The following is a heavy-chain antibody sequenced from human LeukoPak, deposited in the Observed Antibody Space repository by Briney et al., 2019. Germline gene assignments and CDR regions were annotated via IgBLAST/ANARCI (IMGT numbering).Heavy chain of an antibody. J-gene: IGHJ5*02. CDR3: AKDLLRDRWFGES. D-gene: IGHD3-10*01. CDR1: GFTFSSYG. CDR2: IRYEGSSK. Sequence: GGSLRLSCAASGFTFSSYGMHWVRQAPDKGLEWVAFIRYEGSSKYYADSVKGRFTISRDNSKNTLYLQMDSLRPEDTAVYYCAKDLLRDRWFGESWGQGTLVTVSS. V-gene: IGHV3-30*02.